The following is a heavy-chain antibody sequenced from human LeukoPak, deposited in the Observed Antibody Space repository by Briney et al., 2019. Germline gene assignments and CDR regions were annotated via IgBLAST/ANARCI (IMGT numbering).Heavy chain of an antibody. V-gene: IGHV3-30*18. CDR2: IPYDGNNK. J-gene: IGHJ4*02. Sequence: PGGSLRLSCAASGFVFSSYGMHWVRQAPGKGLEWVAVIPYDGNNKYYADSVKGRFTVSRDNSKKTVYLQMKSLRAEDTAVYFCAKPTGVYDILTGYYFDYWGQGTLVTVSS. CDR1: GFVFSSYG. D-gene: IGHD3-9*01. CDR3: AKPTGVYDILTGYYFDY.